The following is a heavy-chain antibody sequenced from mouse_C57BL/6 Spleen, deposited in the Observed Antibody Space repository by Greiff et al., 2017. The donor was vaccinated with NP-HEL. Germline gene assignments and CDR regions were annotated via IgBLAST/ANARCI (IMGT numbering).Heavy chain of an antibody. Sequence: QVHVKQSGPELVKPGASVKISCKASGYAFSSSWMNWVKQRPGKGLEWIGRIYPGDGDTNYNGKFKGKATLTADKSSSTAYMQLSSLTSEDSAVSFCGSEAAYWGQGTLVTVSA. J-gene: IGHJ3*01. V-gene: IGHV1-82*01. D-gene: IGHD1-1*01. CDR2: IYPGDGDT. CDR3: GSEAAY. CDR1: GYAFSSSW.